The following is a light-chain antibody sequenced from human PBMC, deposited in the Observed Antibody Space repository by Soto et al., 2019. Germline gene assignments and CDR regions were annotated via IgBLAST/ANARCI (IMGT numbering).Light chain of an antibody. CDR3: MQALQTLPLT. CDR2: LGS. Sequence: DLLMPQSHLSLPVAPGEQASISCRSSQSLLHSNGYNYLDWYLQKPGQSPQLLIYLGSNRASGVPDRFSGSGSGTDFTLKISRVEAEDVGVYYCMQALQTLPLTFGGGTKVAIK. V-gene: IGKV2-28*01. CDR1: QSLLHSNGYNY. J-gene: IGKJ4*01.